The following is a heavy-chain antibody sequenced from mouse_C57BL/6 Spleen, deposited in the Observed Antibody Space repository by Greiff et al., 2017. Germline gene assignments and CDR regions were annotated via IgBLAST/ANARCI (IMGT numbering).Heavy chain of an antibody. Sequence: QVQLQQPGAELVKPGASVKLSCKASGYTFTSYWMQWVKQRPGQGLEWIGEIDPSDSYTNYNQKFKGKATLTVDTSSSTAYMQLSRLTSEDSAVYYCARYDGNYVRAMDYWGQGTSVTVSS. CDR3: ARYDGNYVRAMDY. CDR2: IDPSDSYT. D-gene: IGHD2-3*01. CDR1: GYTFTSYW. J-gene: IGHJ4*01. V-gene: IGHV1-50*01.